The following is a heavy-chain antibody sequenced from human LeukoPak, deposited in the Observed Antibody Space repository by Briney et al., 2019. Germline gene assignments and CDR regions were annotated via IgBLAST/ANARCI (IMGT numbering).Heavy chain of an antibody. V-gene: IGHV4-34*01. CDR2: INHSGST. J-gene: IGHJ6*04. CDR3: ARHAYYDSSGYTV. D-gene: IGHD3-22*01. CDR1: GGSFSGYY. Sequence: SETLSLTCAVYGGSFSGYYWSWIRQPPGKGLEWIGEINHSGSTNYNPSLKSRVTISVDTFKNQFSLKLSSVTAADTAVYYCARHAYYDSSGYTVWGKGTTVTISS.